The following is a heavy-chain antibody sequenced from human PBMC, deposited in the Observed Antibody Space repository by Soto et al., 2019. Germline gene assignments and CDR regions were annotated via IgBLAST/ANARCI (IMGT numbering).Heavy chain of an antibody. D-gene: IGHD2-15*01. J-gene: IGHJ3*02. CDR3: ARLQGYCSGGSCYPRQAFDI. CDR2: ISSSSSYI. V-gene: IGHV3-21*01. CDR1: GFTFSSYS. Sequence: GGSLRLSCAASGFTFSSYSMNWVRRAPGKGLEWVSSISSSSSYIYYADSVKGRFTISRDNAKNSLYLQMNSLRAEDTAVYYCARLQGYCSGGSCYPRQAFDIWGQGTMVTVSS.